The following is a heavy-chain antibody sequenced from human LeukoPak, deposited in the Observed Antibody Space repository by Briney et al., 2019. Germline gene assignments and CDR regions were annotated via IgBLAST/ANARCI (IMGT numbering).Heavy chain of an antibody. CDR3: ARGKYDSSGYPLLGFDY. Sequence: SETLSLTCTVSGYSISSGFYWGWIRQPPGKGLEWIGSMYHSGSTYYNPSLKSRVTISVDTSKKQFSLKLNSVTAADTAVYYCARGKYDSSGYPLLGFDYWGQGTLVTVSS. V-gene: IGHV4-38-2*02. J-gene: IGHJ4*02. D-gene: IGHD3-22*01. CDR1: GYSISSGFY. CDR2: MYHSGST.